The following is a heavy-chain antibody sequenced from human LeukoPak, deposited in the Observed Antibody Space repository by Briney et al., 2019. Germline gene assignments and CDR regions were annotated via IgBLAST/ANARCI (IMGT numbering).Heavy chain of an antibody. V-gene: IGHV4-61*02. J-gene: IGHJ4*02. Sequence: PSQTLSLTCTVSGGSISSGSYYWSWIRQPAGKGLEWIGRIYTSGSTNYNPSLKSRVTMSVDTSKNQFSLKLSSVTAADTAVYYCARDKTQTWFGELWLFDYWGQGTLVTVSS. CDR3: ARDKTQTWFGELWLFDY. CDR1: GGSISSGSYY. CDR2: IYTSGST. D-gene: IGHD3-10*01.